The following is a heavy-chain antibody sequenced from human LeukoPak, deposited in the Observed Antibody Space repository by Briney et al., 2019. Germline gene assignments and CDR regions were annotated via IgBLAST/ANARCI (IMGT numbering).Heavy chain of an antibody. CDR1: GFTFSSYA. Sequence: GRSLRLSCAASGFTFSSYAMHWVRQAPGKGLEWVAVISYDGSNKYYAEFVKGRFTISRDNSKNTLYLQMNSLRAEDTAVYYCARDRYGSGSYYYYYYGMDVWGQGTTVTVCS. CDR3: ARDRYGSGSYYYYYYGMDV. D-gene: IGHD3-10*01. V-gene: IGHV3-30-3*01. J-gene: IGHJ6*02. CDR2: ISYDGSNK.